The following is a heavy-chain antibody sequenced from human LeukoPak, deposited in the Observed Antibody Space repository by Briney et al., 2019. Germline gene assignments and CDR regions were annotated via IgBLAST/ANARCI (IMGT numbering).Heavy chain of an antibody. CDR3: ARWGTYGGNSWDYMDNY. V-gene: IGHV4-30-2*01. CDR2: IYHSGST. D-gene: IGHD3-16*01. Sequence: PSETLSLTCAVSGGSISSGGYSWSWIRQPPGKGLEWIGYIYHSGSTNYNPSLKSRVTISVDTSKNQFSLKLSSVTAADTAVYYCARWGTYGGNSWDYMDNYWGQGTLVTVSS. J-gene: IGHJ4*02. CDR1: GGSISSGGYS.